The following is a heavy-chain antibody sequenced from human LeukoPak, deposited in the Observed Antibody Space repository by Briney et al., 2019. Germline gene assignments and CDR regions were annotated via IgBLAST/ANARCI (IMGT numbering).Heavy chain of an antibody. CDR2: IIPIFGTA. CDR3: ARERDVVRGVIKARNWFDP. J-gene: IGHJ5*02. V-gene: IGHV1-69*13. Sequence: ASVKVSCKASGGTFSSYAISWVRQAPGQGLEWMGGIIPIFGTANYAQKFQGRVTITADESTSTAYMELSSLRSADTAVYYCARERDVVRGVIKARNWFDPWGQGTLVTVSS. D-gene: IGHD3-10*01. CDR1: GGTFSSYA.